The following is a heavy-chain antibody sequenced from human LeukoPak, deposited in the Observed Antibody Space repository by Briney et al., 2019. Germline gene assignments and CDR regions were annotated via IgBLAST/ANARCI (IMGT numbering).Heavy chain of an antibody. Sequence: SETLSLTCTVSGYSTSSGYYWGWIRQPPGKGLEWIGSIYHSGSTYYNPSLKSRVTMSVDTSKNQFSLKLSSVTAADTAVYYCARDVVAAAGSFDYWGQGTQVTVSS. CDR3: ARDVVAAAGSFDY. CDR1: GYSTSSGYY. CDR2: IYHSGST. V-gene: IGHV4-38-2*02. D-gene: IGHD6-13*01. J-gene: IGHJ4*02.